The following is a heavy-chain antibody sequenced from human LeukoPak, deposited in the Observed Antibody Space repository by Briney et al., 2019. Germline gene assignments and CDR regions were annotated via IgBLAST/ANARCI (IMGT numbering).Heavy chain of an antibody. D-gene: IGHD3-22*01. CDR2: IDTSGTDT. CDR1: GFTFNNYD. J-gene: IGHJ4*02. CDR3: AIMHAYYDGSGYWVR. Sequence: GGSLRLSCAASGFTFNNYDMSWVRQAPGKGLEWVSTIDTSGTDTSHADSVRGRLTISRDNPGNRLYMQIDSLRAEDTAVYYCAIMHAYYDGSGYWVRWGQGTLVTVSS. V-gene: IGHV3-23*05.